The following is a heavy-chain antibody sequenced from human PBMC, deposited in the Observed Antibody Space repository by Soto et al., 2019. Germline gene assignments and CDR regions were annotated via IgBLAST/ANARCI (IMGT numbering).Heavy chain of an antibody. J-gene: IGHJ6*02. CDR2: INPNSGGT. CDR3: ARVKVLRFLEWLGYYYYYGMDV. CDR1: GYGFSFG. D-gene: IGHD3-3*01. V-gene: IGHV1-2*02. Sequence: ASVKVSCKASGYGFSFGFSWVRQAPGQGLEWMGWINPNSGGTNYAQKFQGRVTMTRDTSISTAYMELSRLRSDDTAVYYCARVKVLRFLEWLGYYYYYGMDVWGQGTTVTVSS.